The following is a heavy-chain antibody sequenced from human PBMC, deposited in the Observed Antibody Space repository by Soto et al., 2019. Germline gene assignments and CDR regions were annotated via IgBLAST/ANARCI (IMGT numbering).Heavy chain of an antibody. J-gene: IGHJ4*02. CDR3: AKGGGVIIMVRGVIITHHFDF. V-gene: IGHV3-23*01. D-gene: IGHD3-10*01. CDR1: GFTLITYA. CDR2: ISGNGGST. Sequence: EGSLRLSCEASGFTLITYAMNWVRQAPGKGLEWVSSISGNGGSTYYTDSVKGRFTISRDNSKNTLYLQMNSLRAEDTAVYYCAKGGGVIIMVRGVIITHHFDFWGQGTLVTVSS.